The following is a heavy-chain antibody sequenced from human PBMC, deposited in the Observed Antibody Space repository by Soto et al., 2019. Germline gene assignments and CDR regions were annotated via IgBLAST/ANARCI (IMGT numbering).Heavy chain of an antibody. V-gene: IGHV3-11*05. CDR1: GFIFSDYY. D-gene: IGHD3-22*01. Sequence: QVQLVESGGGLVKPGGSLRLSCAASGFIFSDYYMSWIRQAPGKGLEWVSYISSSGYTNYADSVKGRFTITRDNAKNSLYRQMNSLRAEDTAVYYCARDLVDEGTYVSFSDYWGQGTLVTVSS. CDR3: ARDLVDEGTYVSFSDY. J-gene: IGHJ4*02. CDR2: ISSSGYT.